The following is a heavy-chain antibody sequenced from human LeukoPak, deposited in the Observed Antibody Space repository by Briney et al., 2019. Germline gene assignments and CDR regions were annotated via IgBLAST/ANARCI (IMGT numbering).Heavy chain of an antibody. J-gene: IGHJ4*02. CDR2: ISYDGGNK. D-gene: IGHD3-22*01. V-gene: IGHV3-30*14. CDR1: GFTFSSYA. Sequence: GGSLRLSCAASGFTFSSYAMHWVRQAPGKGLEWVAVISYDGGNKYYADSVKGRFTISRDNSKNTLYLQMSSLRPEDTAVYYCVRDNKYYYDSGGYPAWGQGTLVTVSS. CDR3: VRDNKYYYDSGGYPA.